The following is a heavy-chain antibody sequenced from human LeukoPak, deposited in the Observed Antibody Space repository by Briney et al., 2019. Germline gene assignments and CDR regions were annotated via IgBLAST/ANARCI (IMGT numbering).Heavy chain of an antibody. D-gene: IGHD3-16*02. CDR1: GFTFSSSW. CDR2: INSDGSTT. CDR3: VRESYGSKAF. V-gene: IGHV3-74*01. Sequence: GGSLRLSCAASGFTFSSSWMHWVRHAPGKGLVWVSRINSDGSTTSYADSVKGRFTISRDNAKNTLNLQMNRLRAEDTAVYYCVRESYGSKAFWGQGTLVTVSS. J-gene: IGHJ4*02.